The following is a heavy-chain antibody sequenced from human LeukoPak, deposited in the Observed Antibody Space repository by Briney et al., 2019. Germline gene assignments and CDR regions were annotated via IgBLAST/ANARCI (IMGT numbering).Heavy chain of an antibody. J-gene: IGHJ4*02. V-gene: IGHV3-30*02. D-gene: IGHD2-15*01. CDR3: AKDRYPIVVVVAATRGTIDY. CDR2: IRYDGSNK. Sequence: PGGSLRLSCAASGFTFSSYSMHWVRQAPGKGLEWVAFIRYDGSNKYYADSVKGRFTISRDNSKNTLYLQMNSLRAEDTAVYYCAKDRYPIVVVVAATRGTIDYWGQGTLVTVSS. CDR1: GFTFSSYS.